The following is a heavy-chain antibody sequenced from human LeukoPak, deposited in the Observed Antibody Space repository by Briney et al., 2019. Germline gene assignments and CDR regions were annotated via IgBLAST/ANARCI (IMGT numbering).Heavy chain of an antibody. J-gene: IGHJ3*02. V-gene: IGHV3-9*03. D-gene: IGHD4-17*01. CDR1: GFTFDDYA. CDR2: ISWNSGSI. Sequence: PGGSLRLSCAASGFTFDDYAMHWVRQAPGKGLEWVSGISWNSGSIGYADSVKGRFTISRDNAKNSLYLQMNSLRAEDMALYYCAKDIARGSTVTTKFGAFDIWGQGTMVTVSS. CDR3: AKDIARGSTVTTKFGAFDI.